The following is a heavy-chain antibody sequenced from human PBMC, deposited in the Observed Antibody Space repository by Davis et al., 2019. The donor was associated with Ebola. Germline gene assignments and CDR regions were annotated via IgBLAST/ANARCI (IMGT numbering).Heavy chain of an antibody. Sequence: PSETLSLTCTVSGGSISSYYWSWIRQPPGKGLEWIGYIYYSGSTNYNPSLKSRVTISVDRSKNQFSLKLSSVTAADTAVYYCARGTAAAGIFDYWGQGTLVTVSS. J-gene: IGHJ4*02. CDR2: IYYSGST. CDR1: GGSISSYY. D-gene: IGHD6-13*01. CDR3: ARGTAAAGIFDY. V-gene: IGHV4-59*12.